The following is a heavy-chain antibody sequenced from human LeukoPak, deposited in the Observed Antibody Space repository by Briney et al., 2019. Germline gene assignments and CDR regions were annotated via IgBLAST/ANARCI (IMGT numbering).Heavy chain of an antibody. Sequence: GGSLRLSCAASGFTFSSYGMHWVRQAPGKGLEWVAFIRYDGSNKYCADSVKGRFTISRDNSKNTLYLQMSSLRAEDTAVYYCAKDMVAGTAFDIWGQGTMVTVSS. CDR2: IRYDGSNK. D-gene: IGHD6-19*01. J-gene: IGHJ3*02. V-gene: IGHV3-30*02. CDR3: AKDMVAGTAFDI. CDR1: GFTFSSYG.